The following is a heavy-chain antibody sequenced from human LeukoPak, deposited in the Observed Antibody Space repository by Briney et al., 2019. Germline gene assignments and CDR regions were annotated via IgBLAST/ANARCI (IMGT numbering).Heavy chain of an antibody. J-gene: IGHJ1*01. CDR3: ATDLNVAARPSWAHAEYFQH. V-gene: IGHV1-24*01. CDR1: GYTLTELS. CDR2: FDPEDGET. D-gene: IGHD6-6*01. Sequence: AASVKVSCKVSGYTLTELSMHWVRQAPGKGLEWMGGFDPEDGETIYAQKFQGRVTMTEDTSTDTAYMELSSLRSEDTAVYYCATDLNVAARPSWAHAEYFQHWGQGTLVTVSS.